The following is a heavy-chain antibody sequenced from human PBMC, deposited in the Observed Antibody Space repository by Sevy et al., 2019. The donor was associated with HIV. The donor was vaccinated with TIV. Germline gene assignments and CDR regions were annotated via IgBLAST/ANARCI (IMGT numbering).Heavy chain of an antibody. CDR3: AKEPPGYSKGQNYFDY. CDR1: GGTFSSYA. J-gene: IGHJ4*02. D-gene: IGHD4-4*01. V-gene: IGHV1-69*06. CDR2: IIPIFGTA. Sequence: ASVKVSCKASGGTFSSYAISWVRQAPGQGLEWMGGIIPIFGTANYAQKFQGRVTITADKSTSTAYMELSSLRSEDTAVYYCAKEPPGYSKGQNYFDYWGQGTLVTVSS.